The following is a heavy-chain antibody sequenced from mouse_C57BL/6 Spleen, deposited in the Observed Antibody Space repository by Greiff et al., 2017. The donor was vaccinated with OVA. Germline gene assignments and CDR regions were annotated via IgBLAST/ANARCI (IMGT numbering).Heavy chain of an antibody. CDR1: GYTFTSYW. CDR2: INPSNGGT. J-gene: IGHJ3*01. V-gene: IGHV1-53*01. D-gene: IGHD2-4*01. CDR3: AGGRYYDYDWFAY. Sequence: QVQLQQPGTELVKPGASVKLSCKASGYTFTSYWMHWVKQRPGQGLEWIGNINPSNGGTNYNEKFKSKATLTVDKSSSTAYMQLSSLTSEDSAVDYCAGGRYYDYDWFAYWGQGTLVTVSA.